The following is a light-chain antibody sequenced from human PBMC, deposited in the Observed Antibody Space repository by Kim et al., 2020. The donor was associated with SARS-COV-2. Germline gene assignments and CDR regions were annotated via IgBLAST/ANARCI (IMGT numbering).Light chain of an antibody. CDR2: QDS. V-gene: IGLV3-1*01. J-gene: IGLJ1*01. Sequence: SYELTQPPSVSVSPGQTASITCSGDKLGDKYACWYQQKPGQSPVVVIYQDSKRPSGNPERFSGSNSGNTATLTISGTQAMDEADYYCQAWDSSTAVFGTG. CDR1: KLGDKY. CDR3: QAWDSSTAV.